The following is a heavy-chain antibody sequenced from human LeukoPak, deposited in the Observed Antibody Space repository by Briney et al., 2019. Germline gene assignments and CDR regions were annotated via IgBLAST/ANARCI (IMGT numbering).Heavy chain of an antibody. V-gene: IGHV4-34*01. D-gene: IGHD6-13*01. CDR3: ARVGIAATPSP. CDR2: INHSGST. Sequence: PSETLSLTCAVYGGSFSGYYWSWIRQPPGKGLEWIGEINHSGSTNYNPSLKSRVTISRDTPKNQFSLKLSPETAADTAVYYCARVGIAATPSPWGQGTLVTVSS. CDR1: GGSFSGYY. J-gene: IGHJ5*02.